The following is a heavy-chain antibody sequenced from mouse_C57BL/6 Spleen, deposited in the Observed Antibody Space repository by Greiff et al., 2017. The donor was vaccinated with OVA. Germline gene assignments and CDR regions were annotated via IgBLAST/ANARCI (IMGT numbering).Heavy chain of an antibody. V-gene: IGHV1-15*01. CDR2: IDPETGGT. J-gene: IGHJ4*01. CDR3: SRKSIVTTLYYYAMDY. D-gene: IGHD2-5*01. Sequence: QVQLQQSGAELVRPGASVTLSCKASGYTFTDYEMHWVKQTPVHGLEWIGAIDPETGGTAYNQKFKGKAILTADKSSSTAYMELRSLTSEDSAVYYCSRKSIVTTLYYYAMDYWGQGTSVTVSS. CDR1: GYTFTDYE.